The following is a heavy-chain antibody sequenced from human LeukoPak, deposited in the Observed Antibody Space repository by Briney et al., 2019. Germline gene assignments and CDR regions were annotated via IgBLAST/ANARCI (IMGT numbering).Heavy chain of an antibody. D-gene: IGHD3-3*01. J-gene: IGHJ6*02. CDR1: GGSFSGYY. CDR3: ARGYYDFWSGPNTYGMDV. V-gene: IGHV4-34*01. Sequence: SETLSLTCAVYGGSFSGYYWSWIRQPPGKGLEWIGEINHSGSTNYNPSLKSRVTISVDTSKNQFSLKLSSVTAADTAVYYCARGYYDFWSGPNTYGMDVWGQGTTVTVSS. CDR2: INHSGST.